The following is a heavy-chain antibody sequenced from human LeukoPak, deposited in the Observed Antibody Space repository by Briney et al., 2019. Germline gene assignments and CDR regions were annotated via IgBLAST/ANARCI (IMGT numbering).Heavy chain of an antibody. CDR3: AKTTVTTRGAHPYFDY. J-gene: IGHJ4*02. CDR1: GFTFSSYW. V-gene: IGHV3-7*01. D-gene: IGHD4-17*01. CDR2: INQDRSEK. Sequence: GGSLRLSCAASGFTFSSYWMSWVRQAPGMGLEWVANINQDRSEKYYVDSVKGRFTISRDNAKNSLYLQMNSLRAEDTAVYYCAKTTVTTRGAHPYFDYWGQGTLVTVSS.